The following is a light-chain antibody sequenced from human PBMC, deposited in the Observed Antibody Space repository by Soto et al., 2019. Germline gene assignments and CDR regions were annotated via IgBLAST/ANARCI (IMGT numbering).Light chain of an antibody. CDR1: SSNIGTNT. CDR3: EAWDGSLNVVL. V-gene: IGLV1-44*01. Sequence: QSVLTQPPSASGTPGQRVTISCSGSSSNIGTNTVNWYQHLPGSAPKLLIYSNDQRPSGVPARFSGSKSGTSASLAISGLQPDDEADYYCEAWDGSLNVVLFGGGTQLTVL. J-gene: IGLJ2*01. CDR2: SND.